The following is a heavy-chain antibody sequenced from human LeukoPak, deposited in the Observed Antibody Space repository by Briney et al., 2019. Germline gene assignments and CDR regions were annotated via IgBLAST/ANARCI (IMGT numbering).Heavy chain of an antibody. J-gene: IGHJ4*02. CDR1: GFTFSSYG. D-gene: IGHD4-17*01. Sequence: GGSLILSCAASGFTFSSYGMHWVRQAPGKGLEWVAFIRYDGSNKYYADSVKGRFTISRDNSKNTLYLQMNSLRAEDTAVYYCAKSATVWGGYFDYWGQGTLVTVSS. V-gene: IGHV3-30*02. CDR2: IRYDGSNK. CDR3: AKSATVWGGYFDY.